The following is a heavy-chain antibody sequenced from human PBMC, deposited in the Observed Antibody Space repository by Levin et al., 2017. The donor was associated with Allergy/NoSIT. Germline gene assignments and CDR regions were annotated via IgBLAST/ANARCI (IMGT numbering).Heavy chain of an antibody. CDR1: GFAFSSIW. V-gene: IGHV3-74*01. CDR3: ARGGRGNAFDI. J-gene: IGHJ3*02. Sequence: GESLKISCAASGFAFSSIWMHWVRQAPGKGLVWVSRIKTDDSNTNYADSVKGRFTISRDNAKNTLYLQMNSLRAEDTAVYYCARGGRGNAFDIWGQGTMVTVSS. CDR2: IKTDDSNT. D-gene: IGHD2-15*01.